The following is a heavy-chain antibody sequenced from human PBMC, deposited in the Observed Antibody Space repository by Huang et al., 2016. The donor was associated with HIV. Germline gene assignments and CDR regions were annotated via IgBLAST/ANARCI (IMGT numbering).Heavy chain of an antibody. CDR3: ARGPSPWLQEAFDI. D-gene: IGHD5-12*01. CDR2: IYYSGST. CDR1: GGSISSYY. Sequence: QVQLQESGPGLVKPSETLSLTCTVSGGSISSYYWGWIRQPPGKGLECIWYIYYSGSTNYNPALKSRVTISVDTSKNQFSRKLRSVTAADTAVYYCARGPSPWLQEAFDIWGQGTMVTVSS. V-gene: IGHV4-59*01. J-gene: IGHJ3*02.